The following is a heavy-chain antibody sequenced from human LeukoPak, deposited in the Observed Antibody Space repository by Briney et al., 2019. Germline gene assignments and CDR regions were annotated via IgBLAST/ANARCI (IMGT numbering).Heavy chain of an antibody. D-gene: IGHD7-27*01. CDR2: VYRSGTT. V-gene: IGHV4-38-2*02. Sequence: SETLSLTCVVSGYSISSGYHWGWIRQPPGKGLEWIGSVYRSGTTYYDPSLKSRVTISVDTSKNQISLKVRSVTAVDTAMYYCARENWVFDYWGQGILVTVSS. CDR3: ARENWVFDY. CDR1: GYSISSGYH. J-gene: IGHJ4*02.